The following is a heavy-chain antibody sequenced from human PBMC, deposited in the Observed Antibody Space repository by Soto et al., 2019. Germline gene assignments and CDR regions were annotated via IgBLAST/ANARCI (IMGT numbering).Heavy chain of an antibody. CDR1: GFTFSSYA. D-gene: IGHD3-10*01. V-gene: IGHV3-30-3*01. J-gene: IGHJ5*02. Sequence: PEGSVRLSCADSGFTFSSYAMHWVRQAPGKGLEWVAVISYDGSNKYYADSVKGRFTISRDNSKNTLYLQMNSLRAEDTAVYYCARDFLDYYGSGSPFDPWGQGTLVTVSS. CDR3: ARDFLDYYGSGSPFDP. CDR2: ISYDGSNK.